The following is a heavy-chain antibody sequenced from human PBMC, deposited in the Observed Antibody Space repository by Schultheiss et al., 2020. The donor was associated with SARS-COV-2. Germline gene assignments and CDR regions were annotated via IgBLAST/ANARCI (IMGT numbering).Heavy chain of an antibody. Sequence: GVSLRLSCAASGFTVSSNYMSWVRQAPGKGLEWVSVIYSGGSTYYADSVKGRFTISRDNSKNTLYLQMNSLRAEDTAVYYCARISVVTELYYYYGMDVWGQGTTVTVSS. CDR1: GFTVSSNY. CDR2: IYSGGST. J-gene: IGHJ6*02. V-gene: IGHV3-66*01. D-gene: IGHD4-23*01. CDR3: ARISVVTELYYYYGMDV.